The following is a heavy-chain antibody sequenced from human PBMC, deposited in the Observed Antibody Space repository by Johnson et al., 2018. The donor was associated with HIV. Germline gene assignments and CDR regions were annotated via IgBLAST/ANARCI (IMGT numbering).Heavy chain of an antibody. Sequence: VQLVETGGGLIQPGGSLRLSCAASGFTVSSNYMSWVRQAPGKGLEWVSVIYSGGSTYYADSVKGRFTISRDNSKNTLYLQMNSLRAEETAVYYCAAVDTVMVTGAFDIWGQGTMVTVSS. D-gene: IGHD5-18*01. CDR2: IYSGGST. J-gene: IGHJ3*02. V-gene: IGHV3-53*02. CDR1: GFTVSSNY. CDR3: AAVDTVMVTGAFDI.